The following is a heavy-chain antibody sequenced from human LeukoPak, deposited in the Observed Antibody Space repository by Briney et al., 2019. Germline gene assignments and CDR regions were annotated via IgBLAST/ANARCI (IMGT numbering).Heavy chain of an antibody. CDR1: GFTFRSYD. Sequence: GGSLRLSCAASGFTFRSYDMSWVRQAPGKGLEWVSSISSSSSYIYYADSVKGRFTISRDNAKNSLYLQMNSLRAEDTAVYYCARARWVVAARPHNFDYWGQGTLVTVSS. D-gene: IGHD6-6*01. J-gene: IGHJ4*02. CDR2: ISSSSSYI. CDR3: ARARWVVAARPHNFDY. V-gene: IGHV3-21*06.